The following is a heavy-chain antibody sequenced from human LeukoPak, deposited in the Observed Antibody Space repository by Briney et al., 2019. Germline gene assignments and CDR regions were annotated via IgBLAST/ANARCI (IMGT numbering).Heavy chain of an antibody. D-gene: IGHD3-16*02. Sequence: PGGSLRLSCAASGFMFGSYWMTWVRQAPGKGLEWVANIQQDGCEKYYVDSVKGRFTISRDNAKNSLFLQMNSLRAEDTAVYYCARLTSVYDYVWGKYRPPDYWGQGTLVTVSS. CDR2: IQQDGCEK. CDR1: GFMFGSYW. V-gene: IGHV3-7*01. J-gene: IGHJ4*02. CDR3: ARLTSVYDYVWGKYRPPDY.